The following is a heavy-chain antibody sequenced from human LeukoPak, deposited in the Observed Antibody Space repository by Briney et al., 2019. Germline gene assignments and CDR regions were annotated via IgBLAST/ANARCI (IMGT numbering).Heavy chain of an antibody. CDR3: AKDMIRGLPDAFDI. CDR2: ITHSGDYT. D-gene: IGHD3-10*01. V-gene: IGHV3-23*01. CDR1: GFTFSSYA. Sequence: GGSLRLSCAASGFTFSSYAMNWVRRAPGKGLEWVSLITHSGDYTDYADSVKGRFTISRDNSKNTVYLQMNSLRAEDTAVYYCAKDMIRGLPDAFDIWGQGTMVTVSS. J-gene: IGHJ3*02.